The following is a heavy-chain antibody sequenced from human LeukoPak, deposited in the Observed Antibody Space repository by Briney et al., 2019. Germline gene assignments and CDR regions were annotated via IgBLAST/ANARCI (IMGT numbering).Heavy chain of an antibody. D-gene: IGHD6-19*01. CDR3: ANRGLGGWYGLVFDY. V-gene: IGHV3-30*18. CDR1: GFTFSSYG. J-gene: IGHJ4*02. Sequence: HPGGSLRLSCAASGFTFSSYGMHWVRQAPGKGLEWVAVISYDGSNKYYADSEKGRFTISRDNSKNTLYLQMNSLSAEDTAVYYCANRGLGGWYGLVFDYWGQETLVTVSS. CDR2: ISYDGSNK.